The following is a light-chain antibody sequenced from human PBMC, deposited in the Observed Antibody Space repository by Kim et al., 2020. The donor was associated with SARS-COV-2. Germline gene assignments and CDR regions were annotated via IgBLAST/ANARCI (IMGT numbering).Light chain of an antibody. V-gene: IGLV3-19*01. CDR2: GKN. CDR3: NSRDSRGNHP. J-gene: IGLJ2*01. CDR1: GLGNYF. Sequence: VALVPTVRITCQGDGLGNYFGSWYKQRPGQAPILVIYGKNNRPSGIPDRFSGSSSGDTASLTITGAQAEDEADYYCNSRDSRGNHPFGGGTQLTVL.